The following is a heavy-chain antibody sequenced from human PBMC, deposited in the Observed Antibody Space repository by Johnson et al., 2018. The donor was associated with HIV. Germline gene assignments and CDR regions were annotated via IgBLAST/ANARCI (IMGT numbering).Heavy chain of an antibody. Sequence: QVQLVESGGGVVQPGGSLRLSCAASGFTFSSYGMHWVRQAPGKGLEWVAFIRYDGSNKYYADSVKGRFTISRDNSKNTLYLQMNSLRAEDTAGYCCAKVGIGPGDAFDIWGQGTMVTVSS. V-gene: IGHV3-30*02. D-gene: IGHD6-13*01. CDR3: AKVGIGPGDAFDI. CDR1: GFTFSSYG. CDR2: IRYDGSNK. J-gene: IGHJ3*02.